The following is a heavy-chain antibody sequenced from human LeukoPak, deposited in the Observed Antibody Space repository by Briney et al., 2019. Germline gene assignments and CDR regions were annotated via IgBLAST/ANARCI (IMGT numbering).Heavy chain of an antibody. CDR1: GYTFTSYG. CDR2: ISAYNGNT. V-gene: IGHV1-18*01. Sequence: ASVKVSCKASGYTFTSYGISWVRQAPGQGLEWMGWISAYNGNTNYAQKLQGRVTMTTDTSTSTAYMELRSLRSDDTAVYYCARDDYDILTGYYWFDYWGQGTLVTVSS. J-gene: IGHJ4*02. D-gene: IGHD3-9*01. CDR3: ARDDYDILTGYYWFDY.